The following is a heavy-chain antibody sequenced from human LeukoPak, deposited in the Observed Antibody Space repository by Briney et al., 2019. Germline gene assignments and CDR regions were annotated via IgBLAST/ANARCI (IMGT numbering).Heavy chain of an antibody. CDR1: GFTFSDYY. Sequence: GGSLRLSCAASGFTFSDYYMSWIRQAPGKGLEWVSYISSSGSTIYYADSVKGRFTISRDNAKNSLYLQMNSLRAEDTAVYYCASYYDSSGYHYGYFDYWGQGTLVTVSS. V-gene: IGHV3-11*01. D-gene: IGHD3-22*01. CDR3: ASYYDSSGYHYGYFDY. J-gene: IGHJ4*02. CDR2: ISSSGSTI.